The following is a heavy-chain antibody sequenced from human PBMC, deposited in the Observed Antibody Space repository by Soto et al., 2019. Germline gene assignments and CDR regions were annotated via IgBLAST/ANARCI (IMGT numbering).Heavy chain of an antibody. D-gene: IGHD2-2*02. CDR2: INPSGGST. Sequence: ASVKVSCKASGYTFTSYYMHWVRQAPGQGLEWMGIINPSGGSTSYAQKFQGRVTMTRDTSTSTVYMELSSLRSEDTAVYYCGRDAPRQYCSGTSCYTDNYYYGMDVWGQGTTVTVSS. V-gene: IGHV1-46*01. CDR3: GRDAPRQYCSGTSCYTDNYYYGMDV. CDR1: GYTFTSYY. J-gene: IGHJ6*02.